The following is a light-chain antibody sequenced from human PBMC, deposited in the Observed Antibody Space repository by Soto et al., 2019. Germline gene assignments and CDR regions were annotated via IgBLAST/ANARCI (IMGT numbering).Light chain of an antibody. CDR2: GAS. Sequence: EIVLTQSPGTLSLSPGERATLSCRASQSVSSSYLAWYQQKPGQAPRLLIYGASSRATGIPDRFSGSRSGTAFTLTISRLEPEDVAVYYCQQYDSSLGLTFGGGTKVEIK. CDR1: QSVSSSY. J-gene: IGKJ4*01. V-gene: IGKV3-20*01. CDR3: QQYDSSLGLT.